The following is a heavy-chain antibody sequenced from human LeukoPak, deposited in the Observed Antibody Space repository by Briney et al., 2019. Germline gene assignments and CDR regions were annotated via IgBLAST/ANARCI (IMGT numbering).Heavy chain of an antibody. CDR3: ARPERVMVRGPTPPYYYMDV. Sequence: GPSVKVSCKASGRTFSSYAISWVRQAPGQGLEWMGGILPIFGTANYAQKFQGRVTITTDESTSTAYMELSSLRSEDTAVYYCARPERVMVRGPTPPYYYMDVWGKGTTVTVSS. V-gene: IGHV1-69*05. J-gene: IGHJ6*03. CDR1: GRTFSSYA. D-gene: IGHD3-10*01. CDR2: ILPIFGTA.